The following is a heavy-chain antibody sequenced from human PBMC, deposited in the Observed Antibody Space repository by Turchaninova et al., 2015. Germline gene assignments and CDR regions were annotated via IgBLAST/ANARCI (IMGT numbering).Heavy chain of an antibody. Sequence: HVQLQESGPGLVKPSETLSLTCPVPGGPISSYYWNWLRQPPGKGLEWIGFIDYSGSTNYNPSLKSRLTISVDTSRNQFSLNLASVTAADTAVYYCARAGIQDSFDIWGQGTMVTVSS. V-gene: IGHV4-59*01. CDR3: ARAGIQDSFDI. D-gene: IGHD5-18*01. CDR1: GGPISSYY. CDR2: IDYSGST. J-gene: IGHJ3*02.